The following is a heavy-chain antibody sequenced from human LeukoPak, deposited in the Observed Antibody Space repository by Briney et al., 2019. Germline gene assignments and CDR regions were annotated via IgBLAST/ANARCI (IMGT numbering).Heavy chain of an antibody. V-gene: IGHV3-30*02. CDR2: IRYDGTNK. Sequence: GGSLRLSCAASGFTFSSYGMHWDRQAPGKGLEWVAFIRYDGTNKYYADSVKGRFTISRDNSKNTLYLQMNSLRTEDTAVYYCARVPVRGNIPLDYWGQGTLVTVSS. CDR1: GFTFSSYG. CDR3: ARVPVRGNIPLDY. D-gene: IGHD4-23*01. J-gene: IGHJ4*02.